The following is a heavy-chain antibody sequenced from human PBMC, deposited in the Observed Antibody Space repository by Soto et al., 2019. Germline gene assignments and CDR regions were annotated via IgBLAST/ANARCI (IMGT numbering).Heavy chain of an antibody. CDR1: GYTLTELS. J-gene: IGHJ5*02. CDR3: ATDFGYCSSTSCSP. Sequence: ASVKVSCKVSGYTLTELSMHWVRQAPGKGLEWMGGFDPEDGETIYAQKFQGRVTMTEDTSTDTAYMELSSLRSEDTAVYYCATDFGYCSSTSCSPWGQGTLVTVSS. D-gene: IGHD2-2*03. CDR2: FDPEDGET. V-gene: IGHV1-24*01.